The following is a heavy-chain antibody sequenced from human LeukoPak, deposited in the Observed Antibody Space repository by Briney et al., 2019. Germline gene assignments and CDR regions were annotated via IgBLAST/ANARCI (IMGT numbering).Heavy chain of an antibody. V-gene: IGHV4-38-2*02. CDR3: ARVLDYYGSGIYSFDY. J-gene: IGHJ4*02. D-gene: IGHD3-10*01. Sequence: SETLSLTCTVSGNSISSGYYWGWIRQPPGKGLEWIGGTYHSGSAYYNPSLKSRVTISVDTSKNQFSLKLSSVTAADTAVYYCARVLDYYGSGIYSFDYWGQGTLVTVSS. CDR1: GNSISSGYY. CDR2: TYHSGSA.